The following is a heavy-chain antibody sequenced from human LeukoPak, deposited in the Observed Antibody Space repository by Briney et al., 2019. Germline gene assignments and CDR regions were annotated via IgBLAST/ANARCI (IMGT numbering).Heavy chain of an antibody. CDR1: GFTLSIYG. D-gene: IGHD2-2*01. J-gene: IGHJ3*02. CDR3: AKKGQCRSTTCFNTNTFYI. Sequence: PGGSLRLSCAASGFTLSIYGMHWVRQAPGKGLELAAFIENDASEKKYVDSVKGRFTISRDNSKNTLYLQMNSLTAEDTGVYYCAKKGQCRSTTCFNTNTFYIWGQGTLVTVSS. V-gene: IGHV3-30*02. CDR2: IENDASEK.